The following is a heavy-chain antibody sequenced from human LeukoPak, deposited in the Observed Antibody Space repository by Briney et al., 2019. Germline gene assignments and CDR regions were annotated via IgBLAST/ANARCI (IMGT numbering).Heavy chain of an antibody. CDR1: GGSFSGYY. V-gene: IGHV4-34*01. D-gene: IGHD4-17*01. Sequence: SETLSLTCAVYGGSFSGYYWSWIRQPPGKGLEWIGEINHSGSTNYNPSLKSRVTISVDTSKNQFSLKLSSVTAADTAVYYCARDTVTSLSRWYFDLWGRGTLVTVSS. CDR2: INHSGST. CDR3: ARDTVTSLSRWYFDL. J-gene: IGHJ2*01.